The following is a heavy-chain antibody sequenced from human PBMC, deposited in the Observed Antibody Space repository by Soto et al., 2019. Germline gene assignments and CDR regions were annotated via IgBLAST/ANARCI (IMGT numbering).Heavy chain of an antibody. D-gene: IGHD2-15*01. CDR2: ISGSGGST. CDR1: GFTFSSYA. V-gene: IGHV3-23*01. CDR3: AKGGTALDCSGGSCYSYYYYYYYMDV. Sequence: GGSLRLSCAASGFTFSSYAMSWVRQAPGKGLEWVSAISGSGGSTYYADSVKGRFTISRDNSKNTLYLQMNSLRAEDTAVYYCAKGGTALDCSGGSCYSYYYYYYYMDVWGKGTTVTVSS. J-gene: IGHJ6*03.